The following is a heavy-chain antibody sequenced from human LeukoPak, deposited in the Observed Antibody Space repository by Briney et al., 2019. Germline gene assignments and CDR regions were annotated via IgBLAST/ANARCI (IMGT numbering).Heavy chain of an antibody. CDR2: ISAYNGNT. Sequence: ASVKVSCKASGYTFTSYGISWERQAPGQGLEWMGWISAYNGNTNYAQKLQGRVTMTTDTSTSTAYMELRSLRSDDTAVYYCASSYSSSPRTYYYYYMDVWGKGTTVTVSS. J-gene: IGHJ6*03. D-gene: IGHD6-13*01. CDR1: GYTFTSYG. CDR3: ASSYSSSPRTYYYYYMDV. V-gene: IGHV1-18*01.